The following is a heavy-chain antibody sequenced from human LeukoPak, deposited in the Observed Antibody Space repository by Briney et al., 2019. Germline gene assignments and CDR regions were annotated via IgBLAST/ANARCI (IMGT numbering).Heavy chain of an antibody. CDR1: VGSIISGGYY. J-gene: IGHJ3*02. Sequence: SQSLCLTCAVSVGSIISGGYYGGWIRQPRGKGLEWIGYIYHSGSTYYNPSLKSRVTISVDRSKNQCSLKLSAVTAPDRAGFLRGRGRGDYADCHGAFDIWGKGTMVTVSS. V-gene: IGHV4-30-2*01. CDR2: IYHSGST. D-gene: IGHD4-17*01. CDR3: GRGRGDYADCHGAFDI.